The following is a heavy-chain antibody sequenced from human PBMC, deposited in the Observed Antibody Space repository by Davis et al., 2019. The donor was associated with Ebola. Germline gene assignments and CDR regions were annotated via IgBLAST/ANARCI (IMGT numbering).Heavy chain of an antibody. CDR3: ARGKTVAGTRGLSWFDP. CDR1: GYTFTGFY. J-gene: IGHJ5*02. CDR2: INPSGGST. D-gene: IGHD6-19*01. V-gene: IGHV1-46*01. Sequence: ASVKVSCKASGYTFTGFYIHWARQAPGQGLEWMGIINPSGGSTSYAQKFQGRVTMTRDTSTSTVYMELSSLRSEDTAVFYCARGKTVAGTRGLSWFDPWGQGALVTVSS.